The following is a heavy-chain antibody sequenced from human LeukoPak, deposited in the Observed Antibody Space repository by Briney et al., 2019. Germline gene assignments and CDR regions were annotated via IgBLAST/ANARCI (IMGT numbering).Heavy chain of an antibody. CDR2: IIPIFGTA. Sequence: SVKVSCKASGGTFISYAISWVRQAPGQGLEWMGGIIPIFGTANYAQKFQGRVTITADESTSTAYMELSSLRSEDTAVYYCARAYGDYSWSGGMDVWGQGTTVTVS. CDR3: ARAYGDYSWSGGMDV. D-gene: IGHD4-17*01. V-gene: IGHV1-69*01. CDR1: GGTFISYA. J-gene: IGHJ6*02.